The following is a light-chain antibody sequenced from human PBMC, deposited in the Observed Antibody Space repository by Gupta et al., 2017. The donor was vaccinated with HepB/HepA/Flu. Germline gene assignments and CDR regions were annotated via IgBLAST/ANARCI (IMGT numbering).Light chain of an antibody. CDR3: QQGDTAPWT. CDR2: AAS. V-gene: IGKV1-39*01. J-gene: IGKJ1*01. CDR1: QSISSY. Sequence: DIQMTQSPSSLSASVGDRVTITCRASQSISSYLNWYQQKPGKAPKLLIYAASRVQSGVPSRFSSSASAADMTLTISMLHPEDFVTYCSQQGDTAPWTFGQGTKVEIK.